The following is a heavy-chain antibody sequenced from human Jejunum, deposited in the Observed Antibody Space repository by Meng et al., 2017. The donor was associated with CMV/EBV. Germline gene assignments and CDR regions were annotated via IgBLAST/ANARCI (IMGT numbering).Heavy chain of an antibody. CDR1: SIRDSY. CDR2: IFSSGTT. J-gene: IGHJ5*02. Sequence: SIRDSYWSWIRPPPGKGLEWIGYIFSSGTTDYNPSLKSRVTMSVDMSKNQFSLTLTSVTAADTAVYYCARGDHCATTACYPHWFDPWGQGTLVTVSS. V-gene: IGHV4-59*12. D-gene: IGHD4/OR15-4a*01. CDR3: ARGDHCATTACYPHWFDP.